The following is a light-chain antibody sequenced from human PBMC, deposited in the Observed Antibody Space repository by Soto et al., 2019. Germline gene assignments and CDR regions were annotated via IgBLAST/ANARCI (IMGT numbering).Light chain of an antibody. Sequence: DIVMTQSPDSLAVSLGERDTINCKSSQSVLYSSNNKNYLAWYQQKPGQPPKLLIYWASTRESGVPDRFSGSGSGPDFTLTISSLQAEDVAIYYCQQYYSTPRTFGQGTKLEIK. V-gene: IGKV4-1*01. CDR3: QQYYSTPRT. J-gene: IGKJ2*01. CDR2: WAS. CDR1: QSVLYSSNNKNY.